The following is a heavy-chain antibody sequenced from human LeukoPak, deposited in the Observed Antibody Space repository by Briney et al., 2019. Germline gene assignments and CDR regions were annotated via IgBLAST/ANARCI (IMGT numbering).Heavy chain of an antibody. CDR1: GFILSSNY. Sequence: GGSLRLSCGASGFILSSNYMNWVRQTPGKGLEWVSVIYTDGSTYYADSVKGRFTISRDISRNTVHLQMNSLRAGDTAVYYCARARGRMVRGVIATYYFDYWGQGTLVTVSS. V-gene: IGHV3-53*01. J-gene: IGHJ4*02. CDR2: IYTDGST. D-gene: IGHD3-10*01. CDR3: ARARGRMVRGVIATYYFDY.